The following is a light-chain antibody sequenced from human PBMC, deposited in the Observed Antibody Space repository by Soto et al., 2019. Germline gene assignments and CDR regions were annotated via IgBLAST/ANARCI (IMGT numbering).Light chain of an antibody. Sequence: DIQMTQSPSTLSASVGDRVTITCRASQSIDTWLAWHQQKPGQVPKLLISKASSLESGVTSRFSGSGSGTEFTLTISSLQPDDSATYYCQQYNSYRAFGQGTKVEI. CDR2: KAS. J-gene: IGKJ1*01. CDR3: QQYNSYRA. CDR1: QSIDTW. V-gene: IGKV1-5*03.